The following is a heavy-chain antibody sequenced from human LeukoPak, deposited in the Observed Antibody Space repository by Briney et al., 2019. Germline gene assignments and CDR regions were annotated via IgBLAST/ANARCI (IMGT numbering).Heavy chain of an antibody. CDR1: GFIFSDNS. CDR2: ISPGSSAI. Sequence: GGSLRLSCAVSGFIFSDNSMNWVRQAPGKGLEWISYISPGSSAIYYADSVKGRFTISRDNAKNSLYLQMNSLRGEDTAVYYCARESLWGYYNFDSWGQGTLVTVSS. D-gene: IGHD1-26*01. V-gene: IGHV3-48*01. CDR3: ARESLWGYYNFDS. J-gene: IGHJ4*02.